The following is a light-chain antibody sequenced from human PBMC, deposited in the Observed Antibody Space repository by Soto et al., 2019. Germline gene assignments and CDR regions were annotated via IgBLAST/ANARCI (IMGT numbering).Light chain of an antibody. Sequence: DIQMTQSPSTLSASVGDRVTITCRASQSISSWLAGYQQKPGKAPKLLIYDASSLESGVPSRFSGSGSGTEFTLTISSLQPADFATYYCQQYNSYPWTFGQGTKVEIK. CDR3: QQYNSYPWT. J-gene: IGKJ1*01. CDR2: DAS. V-gene: IGKV1-5*01. CDR1: QSISSW.